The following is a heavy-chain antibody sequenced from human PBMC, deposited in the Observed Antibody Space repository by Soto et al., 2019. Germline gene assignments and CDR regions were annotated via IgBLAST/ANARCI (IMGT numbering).Heavy chain of an antibody. CDR1: GFIFSAYG. CDR3: TRDRDGAAGLLIDY. V-gene: IGHV3-33*01. D-gene: IGHD6-13*01. Sequence: QVQLVESGGGVVQPGGSLRLSCAASGFIFSAYGMHWVRQAPGKGLEWVAVIWYDGGKKFYADSMKGRFAISRDNSKNTLYLQMNSLGVEDTAVYYCTRDRDGAAGLLIDYWGQGTLVTVSS. CDR2: IWYDGGKK. J-gene: IGHJ4*02.